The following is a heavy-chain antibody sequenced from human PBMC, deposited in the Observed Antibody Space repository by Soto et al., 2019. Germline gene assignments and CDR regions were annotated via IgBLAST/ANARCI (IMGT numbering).Heavy chain of an antibody. CDR1: GFTFSSYG. D-gene: IGHD1-26*01. J-gene: IGHJ4*02. Sequence: GGSLRLSCAASGFTFSSYGMHWVRQAPGKGLEWVAVISYDGSNKYYADSVKGRFTISRDNSKSTLYLQMNSLRAEDTAVYYCAKETISGRYFDYWAQGTLVTVSS. CDR2: ISYDGSNK. V-gene: IGHV3-30*18. CDR3: AKETISGRYFDY.